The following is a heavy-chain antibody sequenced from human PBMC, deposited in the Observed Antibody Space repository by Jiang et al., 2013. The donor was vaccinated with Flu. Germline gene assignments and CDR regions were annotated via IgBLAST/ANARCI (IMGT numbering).Heavy chain of an antibody. CDR1: GYSLSISGYF. V-gene: IGHV4-31*03. Sequence: GLVKPSQTLSLTCTVSGYSLSISGYFWSWIRHLPGKGLEWVGYIYYSGTTYYNPALKDRATISLDTSTNQFSLEVTSMTAADTAVYFCARAPFGGIFMTGFDFWGRGVLVAVSS. CDR3: ARAPFGGIFMTGFDF. D-gene: IGHD3-16*01. CDR2: IYYSGTT. J-gene: IGHJ4*02.